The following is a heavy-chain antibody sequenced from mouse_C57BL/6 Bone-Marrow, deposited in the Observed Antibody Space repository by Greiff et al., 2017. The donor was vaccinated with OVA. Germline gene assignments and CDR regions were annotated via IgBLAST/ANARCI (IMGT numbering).Heavy chain of an antibody. D-gene: IGHD1-1*01. Sequence: EVMLVESGGGLVQPGDSLSLSCAASGFTFTNYYMSWVRQPPGKALEWLAFIRNKPNGSTTEYSASVKGRFTISRDNSQSILYLQMNAHGAEDSATYYCARYKGRVAVDYFDYWGQGTALTVSS. CDR2: IRNKPNGSTT. V-gene: IGHV7-3*01. CDR3: ARYKGRVAVDYFDY. J-gene: IGHJ2*01. CDR1: GFTFTNYY.